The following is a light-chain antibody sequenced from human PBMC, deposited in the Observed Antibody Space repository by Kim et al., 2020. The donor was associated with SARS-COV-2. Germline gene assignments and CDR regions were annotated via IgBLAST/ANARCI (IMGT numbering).Light chain of an antibody. CDR1: QIINTY. J-gene: IGKJ2*01. Sequence: SASVGDMVTITCRAIQIINTYLAWYQQKPGKAPDLLIDQASSLQMGVPSRFSGSGSGTEFTLTINSLQPDDFATYYCQHYIRFPYTFGQGTKLEI. V-gene: IGKV1-5*03. CDR3: QHYIRFPYT. CDR2: QAS.